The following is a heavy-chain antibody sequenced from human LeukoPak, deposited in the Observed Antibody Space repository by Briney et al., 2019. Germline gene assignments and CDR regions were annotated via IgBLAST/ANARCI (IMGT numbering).Heavy chain of an antibody. D-gene: IGHD3-16*01. V-gene: IGHV3-21*01. CDR3: ARGRGSPDSYYFDY. J-gene: IGHJ4*02. CDR2: ISSASTYI. Sequence: PGGSLRLSCAASGFTFSSYAMHWVRQAPGKGLEWVSSISSASTYIYYADSVKGRFTVSKDNSKNTLYLQVNSLRAEDTAVYYCARGRGSPDSYYFDYWGQGTLVTVSS. CDR1: GFTFSSYA.